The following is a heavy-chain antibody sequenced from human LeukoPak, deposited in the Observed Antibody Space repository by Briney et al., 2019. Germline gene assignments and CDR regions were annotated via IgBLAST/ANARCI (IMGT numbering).Heavy chain of an antibody. J-gene: IGHJ6*02. D-gene: IGHD4-17*01. V-gene: IGHV3-53*01. CDR3: ARERGPWDDYVRTTEEERGMDV. Sequence: GGSLRLSCAASGFTVGSNYMSWVRQAPGKGLEWVSVIYSGGSTYYADSVKGRFTISRDNSKNTLYLQMNSLRAEDTAVYYCARERGPWDDYVRTTEEERGMDVWGQGTTVTVSS. CDR1: GFTVGSNY. CDR2: IYSGGST.